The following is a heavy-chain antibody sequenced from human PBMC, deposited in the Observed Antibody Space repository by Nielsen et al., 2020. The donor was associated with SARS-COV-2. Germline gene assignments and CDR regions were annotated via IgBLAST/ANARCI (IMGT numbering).Heavy chain of an antibody. V-gene: IGHV3-33*01. CDR1: GFTFSSYG. CDR3: ARDIVVVPAALYYYYGMDV. Sequence: GGSLRLSCAASGFTFSSYGMHWVRQAPGKGLEWVAVIWYDGSNKYYADSVKGRFTISRDNAKNSLYLQMNSLRAEDTAVYYCARDIVVVPAALYYYYGMDVWGQGTTVTVSS. CDR2: IWYDGSNK. D-gene: IGHD2-2*01. J-gene: IGHJ6*02.